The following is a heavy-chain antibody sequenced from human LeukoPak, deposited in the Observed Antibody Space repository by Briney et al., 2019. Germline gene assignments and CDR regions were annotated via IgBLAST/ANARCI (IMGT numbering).Heavy chain of an antibody. CDR1: GFSFSTYE. CDR2: ISSRGSTI. Sequence: GGSLRLSCAASGFSFSTYEMNWVRQAPGKGMEWVSYISSRGSTIFYADSVKGRFTISRDNAKSSLYLQMSGLRAEDTAVYYCAGGKQWSQGTFDYWGQGTLVTVSS. D-gene: IGHD6-19*01. J-gene: IGHJ4*02. V-gene: IGHV3-48*03. CDR3: AGGKQWSQGTFDY.